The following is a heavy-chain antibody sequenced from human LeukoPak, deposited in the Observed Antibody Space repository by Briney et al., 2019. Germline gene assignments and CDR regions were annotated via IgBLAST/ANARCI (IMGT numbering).Heavy chain of an antibody. CDR1: GFIFSNYW. Sequence: GSLRLSCAASGFIFSNYWMGWVRQAPGKRPEWVANMNKDGSEKYYADSVKGRFTISRGNARNSVYLQMNSLRVEDTAVYYCARDPVEWEQLLDYWGQGTLVTVSS. J-gene: IGHJ4*02. D-gene: IGHD1-26*01. CDR2: MNKDGSEK. CDR3: ARDPVEWEQLLDY. V-gene: IGHV3-7*01.